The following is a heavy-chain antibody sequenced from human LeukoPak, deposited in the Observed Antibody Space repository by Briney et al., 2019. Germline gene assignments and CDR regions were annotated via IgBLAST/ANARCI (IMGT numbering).Heavy chain of an antibody. D-gene: IGHD6-13*01. V-gene: IGHV3-23*01. CDR2: ISGSGGST. CDR3: ARRNIAAAPLDY. Sequence: RGSLRLSCAASGFTFSSYAMRWVRQAPGKGLEWVSAISGSGGSTYYADSVKGRFTISRDNSKNTLYLQMNSLRAEDTAVYYCARRNIAAAPLDYWGQGTLVTVSS. J-gene: IGHJ4*02. CDR1: GFTFSSYA.